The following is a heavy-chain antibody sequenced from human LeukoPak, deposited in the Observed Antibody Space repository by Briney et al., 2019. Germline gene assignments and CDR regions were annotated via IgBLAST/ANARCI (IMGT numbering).Heavy chain of an antibody. CDR2: INTNTGNP. J-gene: IGHJ5*02. CDR1: GYTFTSYA. D-gene: IGHD6-13*01. V-gene: IGHV7-4-1*02. CDR3: AREALAGAAAGILLFDP. Sequence: GASVKVSCKASGYTFTSYAMNWVRQAPGQGLGWMGWINTNTGNPTYAQGFTGRFVFSLDTSVSTAYLQISSLKAEDTAVYYCAREALAGAAAGILLFDPWGQGTLVTVSS.